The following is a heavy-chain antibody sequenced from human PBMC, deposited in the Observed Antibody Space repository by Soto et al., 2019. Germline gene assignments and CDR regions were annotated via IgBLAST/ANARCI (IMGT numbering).Heavy chain of an antibody. CDR2: IYYSGST. CDR1: GGSISSRSYY. D-gene: IGHD2-21*02. J-gene: IGHJ5*02. V-gene: IGHV4-39*01. CDR3: ARHAHNSMVVTPGP. Sequence: QLQLQESGPGLVKPSETLSLTCTVSGGSISSRSYYWGWIRQRPGKGLEWIGSIYYSGSTYYNPSLKSRVSISVDTSKNQFSLKLRSVTAADTAVYYCARHAHNSMVVTPGPWGQGTLVTVSS.